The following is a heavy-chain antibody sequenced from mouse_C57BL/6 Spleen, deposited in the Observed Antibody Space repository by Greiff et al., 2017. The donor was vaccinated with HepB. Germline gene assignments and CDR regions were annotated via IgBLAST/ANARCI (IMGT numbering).Heavy chain of an antibody. V-gene: IGHV5-6*01. CDR2: ISSGGSYT. CDR3: ARLFITTVVAPFDY. Sequence: EVKLVESGGDLVKPGGSLKLSCAASGFTFSSYGMSWVRQTPDKRLEWVATISSGGSYTYYPDSVKGRFTISRDNAKNTLYLQMSSLKSEDTAMYYCARLFITTVVAPFDYWGQAPLSQSPQ. CDR1: GFTFSSYG. J-gene: IGHJ2*01. D-gene: IGHD1-1*01.